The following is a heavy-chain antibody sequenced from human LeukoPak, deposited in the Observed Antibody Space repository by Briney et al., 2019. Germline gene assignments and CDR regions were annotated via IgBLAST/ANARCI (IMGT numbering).Heavy chain of an antibody. CDR2: IYYSGSP. V-gene: IGHV4-4*08. CDR1: GGSISSFY. D-gene: IGHD3-22*01. J-gene: IGHJ3*02. CDR3: ARDLGRYDSNQGPLDAFDI. Sequence: SETLSLTCTVSGGSISSFYWSWIRQPPGKALEWIGYIYYSGSPSYNPSLKSRVTISIDTPKNQFSLKLSSVTAADTAVYYCARDLGRYDSNQGPLDAFDIWGQGTMVTVSS.